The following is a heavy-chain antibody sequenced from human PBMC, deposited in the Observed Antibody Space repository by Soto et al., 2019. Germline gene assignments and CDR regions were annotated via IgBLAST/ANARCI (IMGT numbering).Heavy chain of an antibody. CDR1: GYSFTRYG. Sequence: QVHLVQSGAEVKKTGASVKVSCKGAGYSFTRYGITWVRQAPGQGLEWMGWISAHNGNTDYAQKLQGRVTVTRDTSTSTAYMELRSLRSDDTAVYYCARGRYGDYWGQGALVTVSS. V-gene: IGHV1-18*01. CDR2: ISAHNGNT. D-gene: IGHD1-1*01. J-gene: IGHJ4*02. CDR3: ARGRYGDY.